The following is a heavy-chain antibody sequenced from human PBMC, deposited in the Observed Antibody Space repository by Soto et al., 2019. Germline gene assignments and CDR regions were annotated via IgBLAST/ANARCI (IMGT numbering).Heavy chain of an antibody. CDR1: GGTFSSYG. CDR3: ARVITMVRGVKSWFDP. V-gene: IGHV1-18*01. CDR2: ISAYNGNT. Sequence: ASVKVSCKASGGTFSSYGISWVRQAPGQGLEWMGWISAYNGNTNYAQKLQGRVTMTTDTSTSTAYMELRSLRSDDTAVYYCARVITMVRGVKSWFDPWGQGTLVTVSS. J-gene: IGHJ5*02. D-gene: IGHD3-10*01.